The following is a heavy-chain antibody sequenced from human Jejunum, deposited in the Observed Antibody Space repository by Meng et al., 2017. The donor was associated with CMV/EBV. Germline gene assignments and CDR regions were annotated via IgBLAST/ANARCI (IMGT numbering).Heavy chain of an antibody. V-gene: IGHV4-4*02. D-gene: IGHD2-2*02. CDR2: VSPTEST. Sequence: DSIFNLHWWNWVRQPPGKGLGWIGEVSPTESTNCHPSLKSRVTISGDRSKNQFYLKVNSVPAADTAVYYCARSRCTRTSCYTGTFDSWGQGTLVTVSS. CDR3: ARSRCTRTSCYTGTFDS. J-gene: IGHJ4*02. CDR1: DSIFNLHW.